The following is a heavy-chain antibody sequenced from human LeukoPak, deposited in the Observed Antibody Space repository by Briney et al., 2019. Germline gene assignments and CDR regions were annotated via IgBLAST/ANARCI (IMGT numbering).Heavy chain of an antibody. J-gene: IGHJ6*03. CDR2: FFTSGTSGTT. D-gene: IGHD5-18*01. Sequence: PSETLSLTCTVSGGSFSTYYWSWIRQPAGKGLEFIGRFFTSGTSGTTNYNPSLKSRVTMSLDTSKNQFSLKLSSVTAADTAVYYCARDLGGYSDGSYYYYMDVWGKGTTVTVSS. CDR3: ARDLGGYSDGSYYYYMDV. CDR1: GGSFSTYY. V-gene: IGHV4-4*07.